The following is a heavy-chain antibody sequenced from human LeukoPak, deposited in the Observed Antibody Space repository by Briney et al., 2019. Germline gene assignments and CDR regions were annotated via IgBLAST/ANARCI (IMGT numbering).Heavy chain of an antibody. V-gene: IGHV3-20*04. J-gene: IGHJ4*02. CDR1: GFTFDDYG. Sequence: GGSLRLSCAASGFTFDDYGMSWVRQAPGKGLEWVSGINWNGGSTGYADSVRGRFTISRDNAKNSLYLQMNSLRAEDTALYYCARPTLGYCTNGVCYPYYFDYWGQGTLVTVSS. D-gene: IGHD2-8*01. CDR2: INWNGGST. CDR3: ARPTLGYCTNGVCYPYYFDY.